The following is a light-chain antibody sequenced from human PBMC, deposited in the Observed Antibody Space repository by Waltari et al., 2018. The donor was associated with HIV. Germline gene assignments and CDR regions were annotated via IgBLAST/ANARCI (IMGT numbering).Light chain of an antibody. Sequence: EMVMTQSPATLSVSPGERATLPCRASQTVSNNLAWYQQNPGQASRLLIHGAFTRATSVPATFSGSWSAPGFTLTISSLQSGHFAVYYCQQYNNWPRTFGHGTKVEI. CDR3: QQYNNWPRT. CDR2: GAF. CDR1: QTVSNN. J-gene: IGKJ1*01. V-gene: IGKV3-15*01.